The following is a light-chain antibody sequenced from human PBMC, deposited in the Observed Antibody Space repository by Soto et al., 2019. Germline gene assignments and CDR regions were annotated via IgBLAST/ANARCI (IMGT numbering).Light chain of an antibody. Sequence: DIVMTQSPDSLAVSLGERATINCKSSQSILSSSNNKNYLAWYQQKPGQPPKLLIYWASTRESGVPDRFSGSGSGTDFTLTISSLQAEDVAVYYCKQCYSSPLTFGGGTKVEIK. CDR2: WAS. CDR1: QSILSSSNNKNY. V-gene: IGKV4-1*01. CDR3: KQCYSSPLT. J-gene: IGKJ4*01.